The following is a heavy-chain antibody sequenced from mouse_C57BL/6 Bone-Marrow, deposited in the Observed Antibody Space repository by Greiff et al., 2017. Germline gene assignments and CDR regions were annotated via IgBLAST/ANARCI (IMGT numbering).Heavy chain of an antibody. CDR2: IDPENGDT. J-gene: IGHJ1*03. CDR3: TTWYYGSSYCDV. Sequence: EVQLQQSGAELVRPGASVKLSCTASGFNIKDDYMHWVKQRPEQGLEWIGWIDPENGDTEYASKFQGKATIPADTSSNTAYLQLSSLTSEDTAVDYGTTWYYGSSYCDVWGTGTTVTVSS. V-gene: IGHV14-4*01. CDR1: GFNIKDDY. D-gene: IGHD1-1*01.